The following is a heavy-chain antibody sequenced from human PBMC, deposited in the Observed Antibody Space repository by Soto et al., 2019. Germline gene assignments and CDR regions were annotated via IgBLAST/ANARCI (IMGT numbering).Heavy chain of an antibody. J-gene: IGHJ4*02. CDR3: AKATSSYDILTGYFDY. Sequence: HPGGSLRLSCAASGFTFSSYAMSWVRQAPGKGLEWVSAISGSGGSTYYADSVKGRFTISRDNSKNTLYLQMNSLRAEDTAVYYCAKATSSYDILTGYFDYWGQGTLVTVSS. CDR2: ISGSGGST. CDR1: GFTFSSYA. V-gene: IGHV3-23*01. D-gene: IGHD3-9*01.